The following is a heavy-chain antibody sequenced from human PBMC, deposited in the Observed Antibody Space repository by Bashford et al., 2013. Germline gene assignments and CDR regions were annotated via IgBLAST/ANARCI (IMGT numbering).Heavy chain of an antibody. CDR1: GGSFSGYY. CDR2: INHSGST. Sequence: SETLSLTCAVYGGSFSGYYWSWIRQPPGKGLEWIGEINHSGSTNYNPSLKSRVTISVDTSKNQFSLKLSSVTAADTAVYYCARGVPYSGGWYSANAFDIWGQGTMVTVSS. D-gene: IGHD6-19*01. V-gene: IGHV4-34*01. CDR3: ARGVPYSGGWYSANAFDI. J-gene: IGHJ3*02.